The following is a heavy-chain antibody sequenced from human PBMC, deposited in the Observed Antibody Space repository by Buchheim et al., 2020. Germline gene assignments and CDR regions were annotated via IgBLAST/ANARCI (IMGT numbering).Heavy chain of an antibody. V-gene: IGHV3-23*01. Sequence: EVHLLESGGGLVQPGGSLRLSCVASGFSFSSFSMAWIRQSPEKGLEWVSGIGVSGTPTFYADFVKGRFTISRDNSKNTMYLEMNSLRAGDTAVYSGAKDPNWKLAYWGQGTKGTVSS. CDR1: GFSFSSFS. CDR3: AKDPNWKLAY. D-gene: IGHD1-1*01. J-gene: IGHJ4*02. CDR2: IGVSGTPT.